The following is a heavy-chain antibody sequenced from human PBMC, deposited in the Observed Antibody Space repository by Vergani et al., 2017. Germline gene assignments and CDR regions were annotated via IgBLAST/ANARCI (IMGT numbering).Heavy chain of an antibody. CDR1: GGSISSYY. V-gene: IGHV4-59*01. CDR3: ARVIAASDAFDI. J-gene: IGHJ3*02. CDR2: IYYSGST. D-gene: IGHD6-6*01. Sequence: QVQLQGSGPGLVKPSETLSLTCTVSGGSISSYYWSWIRQPPGKGLEWIGYIYYSGSTNYNPSLKRRVTIAVDKSKKQFSLKLSSVTAADTDVYYCARVIAASDAFDIWGQGTMVTVSS.